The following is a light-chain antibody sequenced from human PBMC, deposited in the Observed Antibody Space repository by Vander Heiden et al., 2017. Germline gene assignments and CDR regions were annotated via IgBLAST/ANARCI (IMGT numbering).Light chain of an antibody. Sequence: DIQMTQSPSSLSASVGDRVTITCRASQSISNYLNWYQQKPGKAPKLLIFAASKLQSGVPSRFTGSGSGTDFTLTVTSLQPEDSASYYCQQSYTTPDTFGQGTKMEIK. V-gene: IGKV1-39*01. CDR2: AAS. CDR3: QQSYTTPDT. J-gene: IGKJ2*01. CDR1: QSISNY.